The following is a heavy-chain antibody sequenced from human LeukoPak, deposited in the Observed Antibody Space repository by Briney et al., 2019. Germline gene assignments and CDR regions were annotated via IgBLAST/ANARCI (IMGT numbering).Heavy chain of an antibody. CDR3: ARAATYYYDSSGYSTDAFDI. CDR1: GYTLTELS. Sequence: ASVKVSCKVSGYTLTELSIHWVRQAPGEGLEWMGGVDHEGGETIYAQKFQGRVTMTEDTSTDIAYMELSSLRSEDTAVYYCARAATYYYDSSGYSTDAFDIWGQGTMVTVSS. D-gene: IGHD3-22*01. CDR2: VDHEGGET. V-gene: IGHV1-24*01. J-gene: IGHJ3*02.